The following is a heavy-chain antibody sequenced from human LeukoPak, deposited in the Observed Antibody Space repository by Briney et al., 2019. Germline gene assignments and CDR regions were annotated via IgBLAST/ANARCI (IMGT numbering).Heavy chain of an antibody. CDR1: GGTFSSYA. CDR3: ARDIAGATTGWFDP. Sequence: SVKVSCKASGGTFSSYAISWVRQAPGQGLEWMGRIIPIFGIANYAQKFQGRVTITADKSTSTAYMELSSLRSEDTAVYYCARDIAGATTGWFDPWGQGTLVTVSS. D-gene: IGHD1-26*01. J-gene: IGHJ5*02. V-gene: IGHV1-69*04. CDR2: IIPIFGIA.